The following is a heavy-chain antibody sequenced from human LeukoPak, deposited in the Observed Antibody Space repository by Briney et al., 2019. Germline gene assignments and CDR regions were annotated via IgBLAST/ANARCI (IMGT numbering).Heavy chain of an antibody. CDR2: INQGGSVK. V-gene: IGHV3-7*01. CDR1: GFSFRDFW. J-gene: IGHJ1*01. CDR3: ARESCSGGSCYYSAEYFQH. Sequence: PGGSLRLSCAASGFSFRDFWMTWVRQAPGKGLEWVANINQGGSVKYYVDSVKGRFTISRDNAKNSLYLQMNSLRAEDTAVYYCARESCSGGSCYYSAEYFQHWGQGTLVTVSS. D-gene: IGHD2-15*01.